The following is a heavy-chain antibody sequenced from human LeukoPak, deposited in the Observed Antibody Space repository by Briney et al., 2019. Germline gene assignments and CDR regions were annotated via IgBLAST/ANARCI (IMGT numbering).Heavy chain of an antibody. CDR3: ATVIGPGYSYGYGDR. CDR2: ISSSSSYT. J-gene: IGHJ4*02. CDR1: GFAFSDYY. V-gene: IGHV3-11*06. D-gene: IGHD5-18*01. Sequence: GGSLRLSCAASGFAFSDYYMSWIRQAPGKGLEWVSYISSSSSYTNYEDSVKGRFTISRDNARNSLYLLVTSLRAEDTAVYYCATVIGPGYSYGYGDRWGQGTLVTVSS.